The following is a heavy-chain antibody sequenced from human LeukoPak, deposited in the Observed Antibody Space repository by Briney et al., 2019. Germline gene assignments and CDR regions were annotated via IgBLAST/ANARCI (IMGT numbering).Heavy chain of an antibody. D-gene: IGHD2-8*01. CDR1: GFTFSSYE. Sequence: GGSLTQSLAGCGFTFSSYEVNWVRQAPGKGLEWVSYISRSGSTIYYADSVKGRFTISRDNAKNSLYLQMNSLRAEDTAAYYCARDSGGYCINGGCSTVDYWGQGTLVTVSS. CDR3: ARDSGGYCINGGCSTVDY. J-gene: IGHJ4*02. V-gene: IGHV3-48*03. CDR2: ISRSGSTI.